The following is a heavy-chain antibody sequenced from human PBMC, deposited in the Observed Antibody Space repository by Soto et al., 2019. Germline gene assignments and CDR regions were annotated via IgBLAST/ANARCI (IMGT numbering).Heavy chain of an antibody. CDR1: GYPFTTYY. V-gene: IGHV1-46*01. Sequence: GSVKVCFKASGYPFTTYYIHLVRQAPGQGLEWMGMINPRGGSTNYAQKFQGRVTLTRDTPTSTVFMELSSLRSEDTAVYYCARVLGPTTSSPLSYYYAMDVWGQGTTVTVSS. J-gene: IGHJ6*01. D-gene: IGHD2-2*01. CDR2: INPRGGST. CDR3: ARVLGPTTSSPLSYYYAMDV.